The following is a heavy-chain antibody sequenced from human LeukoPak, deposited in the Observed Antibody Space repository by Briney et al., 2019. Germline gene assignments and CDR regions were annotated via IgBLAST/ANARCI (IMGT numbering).Heavy chain of an antibody. CDR2: IYTSGST. CDR1: GGSISSGSYY. J-gene: IGHJ3*02. V-gene: IGHV4-61*02. CDR3: ARNLGSSGYYHTPDAFDI. Sequence: PSETLSLTCTVSGGSISSGSYYWSWIRQPAGKGLEWIGRIYTSGSTNYNPSLKSRVTISVDTSKNQFSLKLSSVTAADTAVYYCARNLGSSGYYHTPDAFDIWGQGTMVTVSS. D-gene: IGHD3-22*01.